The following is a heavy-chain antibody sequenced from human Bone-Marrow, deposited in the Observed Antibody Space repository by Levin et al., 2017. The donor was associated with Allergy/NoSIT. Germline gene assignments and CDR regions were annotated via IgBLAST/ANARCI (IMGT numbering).Heavy chain of an antibody. CDR3: ARDVVTSSWSNDPSNYYFYGVDV. Sequence: GGSLRLSCAASGFNLDDYAMHWVRQVPGKGLEWVSLISWDGGSTYYADSVKGRFAISRDKGKQSLYLQMNSLRVEDSALYYCARDVVTSSWSNDPSNYYFYGVDVWGQGTTVAVSS. J-gene: IGHJ6*02. CDR2: ISWDGGST. V-gene: IGHV3-43D*04. CDR1: GFNLDDYA. D-gene: IGHD6-13*01.